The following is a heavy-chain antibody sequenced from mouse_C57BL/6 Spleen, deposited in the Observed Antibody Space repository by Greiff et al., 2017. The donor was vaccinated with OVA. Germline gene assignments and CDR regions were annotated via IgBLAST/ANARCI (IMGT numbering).Heavy chain of an antibody. CDR3: TRTVVAHRYFDV. D-gene: IGHD1-1*01. CDR1: GFNIKDDY. J-gene: IGHJ1*03. V-gene: IGHV14-4*01. CDR2: IDPENGDT. Sequence: EVQLQQSGAELVRPGASVKLSCTASGFNIKDDYMHWVKQRPEQGLEWIGWIDPENGDTEYASKFQGKATITADTSSNTAYLQLSSLTSEDTAVYYCTRTVVAHRYFDVWGTGTTVTVSS.